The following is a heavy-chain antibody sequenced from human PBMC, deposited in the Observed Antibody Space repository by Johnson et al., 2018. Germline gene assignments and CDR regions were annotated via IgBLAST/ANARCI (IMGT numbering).Heavy chain of an antibody. J-gene: IGHJ6*03. CDR2: IIPILGIA. V-gene: IGHV1-69*09. CDR3: ARDLCYRAPKDYYYYYMDV. Sequence: QVQLVQSGAEVTKPGSSVKVSCKASGGTFSSYTISWVRQAPGHGLEWMGRIIPILGIANYAQKFQGSATITADKSTSTAYMELSSLRSEDRAGYYCARDLCYRAPKDYYYYYMDVWGKGTTVTVSS. D-gene: IGHD3-16*02. CDR1: GGTFSSYT.